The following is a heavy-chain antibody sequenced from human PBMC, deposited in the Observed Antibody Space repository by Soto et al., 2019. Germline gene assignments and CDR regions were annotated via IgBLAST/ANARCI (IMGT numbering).Heavy chain of an antibody. Sequence: GGSLKISCKGSGYSFTSYWISWVRQMPGKGLEWMGRIGPSDSYTNYSPSFQGHVTISADKSISTAYLQWSSLKASDTAMYYCARRSSSWFDYYYYYGMDVWGQGTTVTVS. V-gene: IGHV5-10-1*01. CDR3: ARRSSSWFDYYYYYGMDV. J-gene: IGHJ6*02. D-gene: IGHD6-13*01. CDR2: IGPSDSYT. CDR1: GYSFTSYW.